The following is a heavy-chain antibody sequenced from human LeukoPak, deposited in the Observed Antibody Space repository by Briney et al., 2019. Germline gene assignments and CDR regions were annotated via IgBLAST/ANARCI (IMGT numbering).Heavy chain of an antibody. V-gene: IGHV4-59*01. Sequence: SETLSLTCTVSGVSISSYYWSWIRQPPGKGLEWIGYIYYSGSTNYNPSLKSRVTISVDTSKNQFSLKLRSVTAADTAVYYCARDLGMITFGGVTSDYWGQGTLVTVSS. J-gene: IGHJ4*02. CDR1: GVSISSYY. CDR3: ARDLGMITFGGVTSDY. CDR2: IYYSGST. D-gene: IGHD3-16*01.